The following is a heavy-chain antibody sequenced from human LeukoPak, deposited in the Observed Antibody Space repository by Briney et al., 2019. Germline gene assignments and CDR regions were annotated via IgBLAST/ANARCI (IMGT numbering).Heavy chain of an antibody. V-gene: IGHV3-30-3*01. D-gene: IGHD1-26*01. Sequence: GGSLRLSCAASGFTFSSYAMHWVRQAPGKGLEWVATISYDGNNEYYADSVKGRCTISRDNSKNTLYVQMNSLRAEDTAVYYCARGCLHSGERRGLYYYYYYGMDVWGQGTTVTVSS. CDR2: ISYDGNNE. CDR1: GFTFSSYA. CDR3: ARGCLHSGERRGLYYYYYYGMDV. J-gene: IGHJ6*02.